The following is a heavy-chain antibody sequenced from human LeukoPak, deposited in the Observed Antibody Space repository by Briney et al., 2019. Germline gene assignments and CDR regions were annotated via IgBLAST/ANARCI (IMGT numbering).Heavy chain of an antibody. Sequence: PGGSLRLSCAASGFTFSSYWMHWVRQAPGEGLVWVSRINSDGSSTSYADSVKGRFTISRDNAKNTLYLQMNSLRAEDTAVYYCARDTVLWFGESYDPYNWFDPWGQGTLVTVSS. CDR3: ARDTVLWFGESYDPYNWFDP. CDR1: GFTFSSYW. V-gene: IGHV3-74*01. D-gene: IGHD3-10*01. J-gene: IGHJ5*02. CDR2: INSDGSST.